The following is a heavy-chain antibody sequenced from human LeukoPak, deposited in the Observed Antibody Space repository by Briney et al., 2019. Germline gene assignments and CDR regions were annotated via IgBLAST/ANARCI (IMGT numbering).Heavy chain of an antibody. D-gene: IGHD3-10*01. Sequence: GGSLRLSCAASGFTFSSYAMTWVRQAPGMGLEWVSAITGAGATHYADSVKGRFTSSRDNSKNTLYLQMNSLRAEDTALYYCAIYDASRTYYKNAFDIWGQGTMVTVSS. CDR1: GFTFSSYA. V-gene: IGHV3-23*01. CDR2: ITGAGAT. CDR3: AIYDASRTYYKNAFDI. J-gene: IGHJ3*02.